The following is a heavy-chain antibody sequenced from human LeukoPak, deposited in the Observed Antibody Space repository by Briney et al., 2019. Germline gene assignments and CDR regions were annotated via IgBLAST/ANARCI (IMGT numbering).Heavy chain of an antibody. Sequence: SETLSLTCTVSGGSISSYYWSWIRQPAGKGLEWIGRIYTSGSTNYNPSLKSRVTMSVDTSKNQFSLKLSSATAADTAVYYCASGEWFPGEFDYWGQGTLVTVSS. CDR3: ASGEWFPGEFDY. CDR2: IYTSGST. V-gene: IGHV4-4*07. D-gene: IGHD3-3*01. J-gene: IGHJ4*02. CDR1: GGSISSYY.